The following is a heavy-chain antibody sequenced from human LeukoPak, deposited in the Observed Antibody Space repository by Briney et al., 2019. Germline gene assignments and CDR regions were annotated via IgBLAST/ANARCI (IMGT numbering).Heavy chain of an antibody. CDR2: INHSGNT. J-gene: IGHJ1*01. D-gene: IGHD1-26*01. CDR3: ARGPPTTALTYFQH. CDR1: GFTFSSYA. Sequence: GSLRLSCAASGFTFSSYAMSWVRQAPGKGLEWIGEINHSGNTNCNPSLKSRVTISVDTSKNQFSLKLSSVTAADTAVYYCARGPPTTALTYFQHWGQGTLVTVSS. V-gene: IGHV4-34*01.